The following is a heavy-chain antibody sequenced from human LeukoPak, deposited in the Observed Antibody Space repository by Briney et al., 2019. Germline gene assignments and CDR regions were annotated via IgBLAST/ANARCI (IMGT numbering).Heavy chain of an antibody. J-gene: IGHJ4*02. Sequence: SETLSLTCTVSGGSISSSSYYWGWIRQPPGKGLEWIGSIYYSGSTYYSPSLKSRVTISVDTSKNQFSLKLSSVTAADTAVYYCARRNIAAAAPFDYWGQGTLVTVSS. V-gene: IGHV4-39*01. D-gene: IGHD6-13*01. CDR2: IYYSGST. CDR3: ARRNIAAAAPFDY. CDR1: GGSISSSSYY.